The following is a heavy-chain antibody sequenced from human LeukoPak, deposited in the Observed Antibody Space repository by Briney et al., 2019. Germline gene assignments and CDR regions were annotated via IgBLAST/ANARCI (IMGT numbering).Heavy chain of an antibody. CDR3: ARGGGTLDY. J-gene: IGHJ4*02. D-gene: IGHD3-16*01. CDR1: GDSISSYY. Sequence: SETPSLTCTVSGDSISSYYWSWIRQPPGKGLEWIGYIYDSGKTNYNASLISRVTISVDTSKNQFSLKLTSVTPADTAVYYCARGGGTLDYWGQGTLVTVSS. CDR2: IYDSGKT. V-gene: IGHV4-59*01.